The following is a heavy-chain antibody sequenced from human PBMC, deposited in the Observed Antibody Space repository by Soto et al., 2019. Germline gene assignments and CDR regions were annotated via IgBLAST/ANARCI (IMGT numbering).Heavy chain of an antibody. CDR2: IYYSGST. D-gene: IGHD2-21*02. J-gene: IGHJ3*02. CDR1: GGSISSGGYY. Sequence: SETLSLTCTVSGGSISSGGYYWSWIRQHPGKGLEWIGYIYYSGSTYYNPSLKSRVTISVDTSKNQFSLKLSSVTAADTAVYYCARDRAGDDAFDIWGQGTMVPVSS. CDR3: ARDRAGDDAFDI. V-gene: IGHV4-31*03.